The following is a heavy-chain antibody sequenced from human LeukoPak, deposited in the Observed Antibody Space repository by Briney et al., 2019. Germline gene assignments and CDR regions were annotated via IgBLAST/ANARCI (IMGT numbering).Heavy chain of an antibody. CDR3: ANPTGDLYYYYMDV. CDR1: GFTVSCNY. V-gene: IGHV3-66*01. J-gene: IGHJ6*03. D-gene: IGHD7-27*01. Sequence: GGSLRLSCAASGFTVSCNYMSWVRQAPGKGLEWVSVIYSGGSTYYADSVKGRFTISRDNSKNTLYLQMNSLRAEDTAVYYCANPTGDLYYYYMDVWGKGTTVTVSS. CDR2: IYSGGST.